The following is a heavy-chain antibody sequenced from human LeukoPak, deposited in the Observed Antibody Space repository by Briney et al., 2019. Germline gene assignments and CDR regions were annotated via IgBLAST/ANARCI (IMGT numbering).Heavy chain of an antibody. Sequence: PGGSVRVSCVASGLTFSNSAMTWVRQGPGKGLEWVSSISGNTNNTYYADSVKGRFTISRDNSKNTLYLQMNKLRVEDTAVYYCAKRYSDGGFDPWGQGTLVTVSS. CDR1: GLTFSNSA. CDR2: ISGNTNNT. V-gene: IGHV3-23*01. CDR3: AKRYSDGGFDP. J-gene: IGHJ5*02. D-gene: IGHD3-10*01.